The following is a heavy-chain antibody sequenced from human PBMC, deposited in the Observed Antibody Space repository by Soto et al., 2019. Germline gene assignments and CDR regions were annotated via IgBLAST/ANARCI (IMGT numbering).Heavy chain of an antibody. Sequence: QVQLVESGGGVVQPGRSLRLSCAASGFSVSSYAMHWVRQAPGKGLEWVAVISYDGSNQYYADSVKGRFTISRDNSKNTLYLQMNSLRAEDTAVYHCARDRARTSGYYFGNFQHWGQGTLVTVSS. J-gene: IGHJ1*01. CDR2: ISYDGSNQ. D-gene: IGHD3-22*01. CDR3: ARDRARTSGYYFGNFQH. V-gene: IGHV3-30-3*01. CDR1: GFSVSSYA.